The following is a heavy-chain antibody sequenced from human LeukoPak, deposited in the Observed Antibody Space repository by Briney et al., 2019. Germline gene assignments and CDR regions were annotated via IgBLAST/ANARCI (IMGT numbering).Heavy chain of an antibody. CDR1: GFTFSSYS. CDR3: ARGPNNYSLDY. V-gene: IGHV3-21*01. CDR2: ISGSSSFI. Sequence: GGSLRLSCAASGFTFSSYSMNWVRQAPGKGLEWVSFISGSSSFIYYADSVKGRFTISRDNTKNSLYLQMNSLRAEDTAVYYCARGPNNYSLDYWGQGTLVTVSS. J-gene: IGHJ4*02. D-gene: IGHD1-20*01.